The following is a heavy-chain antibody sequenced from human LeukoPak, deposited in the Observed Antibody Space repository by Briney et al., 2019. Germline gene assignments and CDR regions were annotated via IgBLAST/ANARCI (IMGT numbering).Heavy chain of an antibody. Sequence: GGSLRLSCAASGFTFSSYWMSWVRQAPGKGLEWVANIKQDGSEKYYVDSVKGRFAISRDNAKNSLYLQMNSLRAEGTAVYYCARTVIVVVPAAYFDYWGQGTLVTVSS. V-gene: IGHV3-7*01. D-gene: IGHD2-2*01. CDR3: ARTVIVVVPAAYFDY. CDR2: IKQDGSEK. J-gene: IGHJ4*02. CDR1: GFTFSSYW.